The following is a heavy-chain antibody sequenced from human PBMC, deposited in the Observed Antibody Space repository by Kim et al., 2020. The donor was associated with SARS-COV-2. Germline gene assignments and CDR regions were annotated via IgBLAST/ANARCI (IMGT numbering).Heavy chain of an antibody. V-gene: IGHV3-64*01. Sequence: STYYANSVKGRFTISRENAKVTLYLQMGSLGADDVAVFYCARDPVGGLDVWGQGTTVTVSS. CDR3: ARDPVGGLDV. J-gene: IGHJ6*02. CDR2: ST.